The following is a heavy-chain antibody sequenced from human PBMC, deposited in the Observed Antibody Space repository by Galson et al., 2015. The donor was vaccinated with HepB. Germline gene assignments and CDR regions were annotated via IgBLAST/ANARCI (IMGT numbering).Heavy chain of an antibody. D-gene: IGHD5-12*01. J-gene: IGHJ2*01. CDR2: INHSGST. CDR1: GGSFSGYY. Sequence: ETLSLTCAVYGGSFSGYYWSWIRQPPGKGLEWIGEINHSGSTNYDPSLKSRVTISVDTSKNRFSLKLSSVTAADTAVYYCARGRSKSATMTHFDLWGRGTLVTVSS. CDR3: ARGRSKSATMTHFDL. V-gene: IGHV4-34*01.